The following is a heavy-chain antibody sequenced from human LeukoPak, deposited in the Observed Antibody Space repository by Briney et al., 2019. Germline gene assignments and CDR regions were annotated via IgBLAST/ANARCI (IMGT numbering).Heavy chain of an antibody. V-gene: IGHV1-2*02. CDR3: ARGGGIALAGTRFDF. CDR1: GYTFTGYY. J-gene: IGHJ4*02. D-gene: IGHD6-13*01. CDR2: INPNGGGT. Sequence: ASVVVSCKASGYTFTGYYMHWVRQAPGQGLEWMGCINPNGGGTTYAQKFQARVTMARDTSITTVHMELSSLRSDDTAVYYCARGGGIALAGTRFDFWGRGTLVTVSS.